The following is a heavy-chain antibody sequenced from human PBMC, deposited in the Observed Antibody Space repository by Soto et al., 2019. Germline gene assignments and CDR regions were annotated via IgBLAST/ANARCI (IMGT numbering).Heavy chain of an antibody. CDR2: IIPILGIA. J-gene: IGHJ4*02. CDR3: ARAQDGTVTSYIFDY. CDR1: GGTFSSYT. Sequence: QVQLVQSGAEVKKPGSSVKVSCKASGGTFSSYTISWVRQAPGQGLEWMGRIIPILGIANYAQKFQGRVTITADKSMSTAYMELSSLRSEDTAVYYCARAQDGTVTSYIFDYWGQGTLVTVSS. V-gene: IGHV1-69*02. D-gene: IGHD4-17*01.